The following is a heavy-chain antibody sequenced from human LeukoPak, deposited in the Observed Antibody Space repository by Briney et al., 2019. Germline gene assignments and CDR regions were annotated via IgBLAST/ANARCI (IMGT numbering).Heavy chain of an antibody. J-gene: IGHJ4*02. V-gene: IGHV4-61*01. Sequence: SETLSLTCTVSGGSVSSGTYYWSWIRQPPGKGLEWIGYIYYSGSTNFNPSLKSRVTISADTSKNQFSLRLSSVTAADTAVYYCARDEYYYDSRGYSYYFDYWGQGTLVTVSS. CDR1: GGSVSSGTYY. CDR2: IYYSGST. CDR3: ARDEYYYDSRGYSYYFDY. D-gene: IGHD3-22*01.